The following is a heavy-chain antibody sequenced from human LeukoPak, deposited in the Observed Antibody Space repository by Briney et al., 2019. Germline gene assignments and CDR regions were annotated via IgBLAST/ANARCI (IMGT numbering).Heavy chain of an antibody. CDR3: AELGITMIGGV. CDR2: IRYDGSIK. Sequence: GGSLRLSCAASGFTFSSYGMHWVRQAPGKGLEWVTFIRYDGSIKYYADSVKGRFTISRDNAKNSLYLQMNSLRAEDTAVYYCAELGITMIGGVWGKGTTVTISS. V-gene: IGHV3-30*02. CDR1: GFTFSSYG. D-gene: IGHD3-10*02. J-gene: IGHJ6*04.